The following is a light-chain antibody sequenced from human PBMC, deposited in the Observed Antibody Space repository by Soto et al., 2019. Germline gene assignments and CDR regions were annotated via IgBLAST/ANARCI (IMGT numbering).Light chain of an antibody. CDR1: QGISTY. CDR3: QQYISAPFT. CDR2: AAS. J-gene: IGKJ3*01. Sequence: DIQMTQSPSSLSASVGDRVTITCRASQGISTYLAWDQQKPGKVPKLLLYAASTLQSGVPSRFSRSGSGTDFTLTISSLQPEYVATYYCQQYISAPFTFGPGTKVDIK. V-gene: IGKV1-27*01.